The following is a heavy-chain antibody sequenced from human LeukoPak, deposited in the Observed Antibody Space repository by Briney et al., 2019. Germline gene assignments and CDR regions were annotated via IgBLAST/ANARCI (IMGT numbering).Heavy chain of an antibody. Sequence: QPGGSLRLSCAASGFTFRNFWMSWLRQAPGRGLEWVANIHPEGNEKYHVESVRGRFTISRDNPKSSLFLQMNGLRVEDTAVYYCATGDAFSGDHWAQGTLVTVSS. D-gene: IGHD3-16*01. V-gene: IGHV3-7*01. CDR3: ATGDAFSGDH. CDR1: GFTFRNFW. CDR2: IHPEGNEK. J-gene: IGHJ4*02.